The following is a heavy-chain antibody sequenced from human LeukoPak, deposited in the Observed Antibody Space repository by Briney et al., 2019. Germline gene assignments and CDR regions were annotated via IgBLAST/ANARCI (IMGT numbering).Heavy chain of an antibody. CDR3: ARVLGQQLVRGWFDP. CDR1: GGTFSSYA. V-gene: IGHV1-69*05. Sequence: SVKVSCKASGGTFSSYAISWVRQAPGQGLEWMGGIIPIFGTANYAQKFQGRVTITTDESTNTAYMELSSLRSEDTAVYYCARVLGQQLVRGWFDPWGQGTLVTVSS. J-gene: IGHJ5*02. D-gene: IGHD6-13*01. CDR2: IIPIFGTA.